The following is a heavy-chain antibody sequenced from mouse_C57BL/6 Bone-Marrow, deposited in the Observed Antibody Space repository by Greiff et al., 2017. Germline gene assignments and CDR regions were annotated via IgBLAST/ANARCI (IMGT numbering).Heavy chain of an antibody. D-gene: IGHD1-1*01. V-gene: IGHV14-1*01. Sequence: VQLQQSGAELVRPGASVKLSCTASGFNIKDYYMHWVKQRPEQGLEWIGRIDPEDGGTEYAPKFQGKATMTADTSSNTAYLQLSSLTSEDTAVYYCTTKDYCGRFDYWGQGTTLTVSS. CDR3: TTKDYCGRFDY. CDR1: GFNIKDYY. J-gene: IGHJ2*01. CDR2: IDPEDGGT.